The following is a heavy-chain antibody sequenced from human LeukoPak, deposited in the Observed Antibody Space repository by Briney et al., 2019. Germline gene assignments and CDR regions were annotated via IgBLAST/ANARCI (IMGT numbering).Heavy chain of an antibody. CDR3: ARTAAAGIRAYFDY. V-gene: IGHV3-48*04. D-gene: IGHD6-13*01. Sequence: GGSLRLSCAASGFTFSSYSMNWVRQAPGKGLEWVSYISSSGSTIYYADSVKGRFTISRDNAKNSLYLQMNSLRAEDTAVYYCARTAAAGIRAYFDYWGQGTLVTVSS. CDR2: ISSSGSTI. J-gene: IGHJ4*02. CDR1: GFTFSSYS.